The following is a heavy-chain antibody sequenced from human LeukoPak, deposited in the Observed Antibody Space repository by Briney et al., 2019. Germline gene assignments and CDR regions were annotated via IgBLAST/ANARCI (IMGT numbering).Heavy chain of an antibody. CDR3: ARTRNKTSYYDSSGYYYYYGMDV. D-gene: IGHD3-22*01. Sequence: ASVKVSCKASGYTFTSYYMYWVRQAPGQGLEWMGIINPSGGSASYAQKFQGRVTMTRDTSTSTVYMELSSLRSEDTAVYYCARTRNKTSYYDSSGYYYYYGMDVWGQGTTVTVSS. CDR1: GYTFTSYY. V-gene: IGHV1-46*01. CDR2: INPSGGSA. J-gene: IGHJ6*02.